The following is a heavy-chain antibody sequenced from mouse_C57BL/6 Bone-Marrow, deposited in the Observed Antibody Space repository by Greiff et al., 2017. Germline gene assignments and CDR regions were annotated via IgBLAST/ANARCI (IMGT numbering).Heavy chain of an antibody. V-gene: IGHV1-81*01. CDR3: ARLYDGYYGAMDY. CDR2: IYPRSGNT. Sequence: QVQLQQSGAELARPGASVKLSCKASGYTFTSSGISWVKQRTGQGLEWIGEIYPRSGNTYYNEKFKGKATLTADKSSSTAYMELRSLTSEDSAVYFCARLYDGYYGAMDYWGQGTSVTVSS. CDR1: GYTFTSSG. J-gene: IGHJ4*01. D-gene: IGHD2-3*01.